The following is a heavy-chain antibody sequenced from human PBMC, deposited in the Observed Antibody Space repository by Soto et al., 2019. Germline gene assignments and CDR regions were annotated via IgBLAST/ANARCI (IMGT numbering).Heavy chain of an antibody. J-gene: IGHJ6*02. Sequence: PGESLKISCKGSGYSFTSYWISWVRQMPGKGLEWMGRIDPSDSYTNYSPSFQGHVTISADKSISTAYLQWSSLKASDTAMYYCASTAAPGENYYYGMDVWGHGTPVTVSS. CDR1: GYSFTSYW. V-gene: IGHV5-10-1*01. CDR3: ASTAAPGENYYYGMDV. D-gene: IGHD6-6*01. CDR2: IDPSDSYT.